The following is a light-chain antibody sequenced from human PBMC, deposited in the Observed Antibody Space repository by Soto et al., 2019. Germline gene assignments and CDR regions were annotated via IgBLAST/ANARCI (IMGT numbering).Light chain of an antibody. Sequence: ALTQPASVSESPGQSITISCTGSSSNVGTYHLVSWYQQHPGKAPKLMIYEDTKRPSGVSNRFSGSKSGNTASLTIYGLQPEDEADYYCSSYEDTSASWVFGGGTKLTVL. CDR3: SSYEDTSASWV. CDR2: EDT. CDR1: SSNVGTYHL. J-gene: IGLJ3*02. V-gene: IGLV2-23*01.